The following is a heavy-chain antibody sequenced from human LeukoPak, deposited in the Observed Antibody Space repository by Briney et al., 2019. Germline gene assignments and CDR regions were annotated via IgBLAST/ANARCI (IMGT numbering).Heavy chain of an antibody. CDR2: ISSSSIYI. CDR3: ARAWNDWFDP. CDR1: GFSFSSYS. V-gene: IGHV3-21*01. Sequence: GGSLRLSCAASGFSFSSYSTNWVRQAPGKGLECVSSISSSSIYIYYVGSVKGRFTISRDNAKNSLYLQMNSLGAEDTAVYNCARAWNDWFDPWGQGTLVTVSS. J-gene: IGHJ5*02. D-gene: IGHD1-1*01.